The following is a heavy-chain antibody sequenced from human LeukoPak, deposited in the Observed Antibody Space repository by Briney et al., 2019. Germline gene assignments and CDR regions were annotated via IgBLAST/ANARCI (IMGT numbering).Heavy chain of an antibody. D-gene: IGHD3-22*01. Sequence: SETLFLICTVSGASISSYDWSWIRQPPGKSLVWIGYIYNSGSTNYNPSLKSRVTISVDTSKNQFSLKQSSVTAADTAVYYCARSGRYYESSGYYYVVYWGQGTLVTVSS. V-gene: IGHV4-59*08. J-gene: IGHJ4*02. CDR1: GASISSYD. CDR2: IYNSGST. CDR3: ARSGRYYESSGYYYVVY.